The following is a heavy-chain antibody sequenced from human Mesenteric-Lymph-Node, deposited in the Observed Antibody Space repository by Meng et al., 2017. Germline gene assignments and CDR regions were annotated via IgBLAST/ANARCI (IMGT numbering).Heavy chain of an antibody. V-gene: IGHV5-51*01. CDR2: IYPGDSDT. J-gene: IGHJ6*02. D-gene: IGHD1-1*01. CDR3: ASNAGTRFSNYYYGMDV. Sequence: GESLKISCKGSGYSFTSYWIGWVRQMPGKGLEWIGIIYPGDSDTRYSPSFQGQVAISADKSICTAYLQWSSLKASDTAMYYCASNAGTRFSNYYYGMDVWGQGTTVTVSS. CDR1: GYSFTSYW.